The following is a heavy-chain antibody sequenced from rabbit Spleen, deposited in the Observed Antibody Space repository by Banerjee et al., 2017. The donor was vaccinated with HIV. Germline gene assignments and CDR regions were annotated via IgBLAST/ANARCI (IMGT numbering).Heavy chain of an antibody. CDR3: VKDYGDWTGAGGGYDSL. D-gene: IGHD8-1*01. CDR2: IYAGSSGTT. J-gene: IGHJ4*01. Sequence: QSLEESGGDLVKPGASLTLTCKASGFDFSSSYYMCWVRQAPGKGLEWIGCIYAGSSGTTYYASWAKGRFTISKTSSTTVTLQMTSLTAADTATYFCVKDYGDWTGAGGGYDSLWGPGTLVTVS. V-gene: IGHV1S40*01. CDR1: GFDFSSSYY.